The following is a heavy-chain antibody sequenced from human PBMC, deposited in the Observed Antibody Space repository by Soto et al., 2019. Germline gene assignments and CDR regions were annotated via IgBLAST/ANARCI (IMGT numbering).Heavy chain of an antibody. CDR2: ISGSGGST. D-gene: IGHD4-17*01. CDR1: GFTFSSYA. Sequence: EVQLLESGGGLVQPGGSLRLSCAASGFTFSSYAMSWVRQAPGKGLEWVSAISGSGGSTYYADSVKGRFTISRDNSKNTLYLQMNSLRAEDTAVYYCANTPLLSAVTTHAFDIWGQGTMVTVSS. V-gene: IGHV3-23*01. J-gene: IGHJ3*02. CDR3: ANTPLLSAVTTHAFDI.